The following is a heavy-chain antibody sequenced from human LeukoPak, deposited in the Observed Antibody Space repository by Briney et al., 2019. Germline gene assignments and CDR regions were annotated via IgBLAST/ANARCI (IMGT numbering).Heavy chain of an antibody. CDR2: IHSGGST. Sequence: PSETLSLTCTFSGTSISSHYWSWIRQPPGKGMEWIGYIHSGGSTNYNPSLESRVTMSVDTSKNQFSLTLTSVTAADTALYFCATRPGGSTWYGVFDYWSPGTLVTVS. CDR1: GTSISSHY. D-gene: IGHD6-13*01. CDR3: ATRPGGSTWYGVFDY. J-gene: IGHJ4*02. V-gene: IGHV4-59*11.